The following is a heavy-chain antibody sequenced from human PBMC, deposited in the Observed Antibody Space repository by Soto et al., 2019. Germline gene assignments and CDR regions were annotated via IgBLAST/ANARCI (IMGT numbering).Heavy chain of an antibody. CDR1: GLTFSKTW. Sequence: VGSLRLSCAVSGLTFSKTWMSWVRQAPGKGLEWLGRLKSKNDGGTTDYAAPVKGRFTISRDDLKNMVYLQMDSLKMEDTGMYYCTTDPRFWGQGTLVTVSS. CDR2: LKSKNDGGTT. J-gene: IGHJ4*02. CDR3: TTDPRF. V-gene: IGHV3-15*01.